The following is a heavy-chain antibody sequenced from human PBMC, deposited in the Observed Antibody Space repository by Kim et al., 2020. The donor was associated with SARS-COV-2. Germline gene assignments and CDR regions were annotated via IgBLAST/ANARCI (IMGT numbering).Heavy chain of an antibody. CDR1: GFTFSSYE. Sequence: GGSLRLSCAASGFTFSSYEMNWVRQAPGKGLEWVSYIIGSGTTIYYADSVRGRVTISRDNDKNSLYLQMNSLRAEDTAVYYCARGPNYSPFDYWGQGTL. J-gene: IGHJ4*02. V-gene: IGHV3-48*03. CDR3: ARGPNYSPFDY. D-gene: IGHD4-4*01. CDR2: IIGSGTTI.